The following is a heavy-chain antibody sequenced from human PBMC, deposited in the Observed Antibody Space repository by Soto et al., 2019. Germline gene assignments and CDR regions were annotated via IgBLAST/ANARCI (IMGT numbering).Heavy chain of an antibody. V-gene: IGHV4-34*01. D-gene: IGHD1-20*01. Sequence: PSETLSLTGAVSGGSLSGYVCAWIRQPPWKGLEWIGEINFGGITNYNPSFRSRITISGDTSKNQVSLNLRSVTAADTAVYYCGREEVPQWSSTQYNNLDVWGQRNRLAFCS. J-gene: IGHJ6*02. CDR1: GGSLSGYV. CDR2: INFGGIT. CDR3: GREEVPQWSSTQYNNLDV.